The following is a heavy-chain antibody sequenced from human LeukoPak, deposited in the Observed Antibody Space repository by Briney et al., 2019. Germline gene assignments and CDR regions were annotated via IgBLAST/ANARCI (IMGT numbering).Heavy chain of an antibody. Sequence: ASVKVSCKASGYTFTGYYMHWVRQAPGQGLDWMGYIYPNSGATKYAPKLQGRVTMTRDTSISTAYMELSGLRSDDTAVYYCGTLLSNGPFDYWGQGSLVTVSS. V-gene: IGHV1-2*02. CDR3: GTLLSNGPFDY. CDR2: IYPNSGAT. CDR1: GYTFTGYY. J-gene: IGHJ4*02.